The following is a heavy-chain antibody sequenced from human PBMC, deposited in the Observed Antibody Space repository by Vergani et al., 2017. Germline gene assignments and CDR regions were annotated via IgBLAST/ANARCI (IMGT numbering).Heavy chain of an antibody. J-gene: IGHJ6*02. CDR3: ARGPSSHPGRGYYDGLDV. CDR2: IRQDGSEK. D-gene: IGHD3-10*01. Sequence: EVQLVESGGGLVQPGGSLRLSCAASGFTFSSYWMSWVRQAPGKGLGWVANIRQDGSEKYYVDSVKGRFTMSSDNAKNSLYLQMNSLRAEDTAVYYCARGPSSHPGRGYYDGLDVWGQGTTVTVSS. V-gene: IGHV3-7*03. CDR1: GFTFSSYW.